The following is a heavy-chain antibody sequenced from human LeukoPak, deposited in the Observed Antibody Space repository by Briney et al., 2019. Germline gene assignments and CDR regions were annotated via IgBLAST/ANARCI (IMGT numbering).Heavy chain of an antibody. J-gene: IGHJ6*03. Sequence: GGSLRLSCAASGFSFSSYTMNWVRQAPGKGLEWVSAISGSGGSTYYADSVKGRFTISRDNSKYTLYLQMNSLRAEDTAVYYCARGEAARWSYYYYYYMDVWGKGTTVTVSS. V-gene: IGHV3-23*01. D-gene: IGHD6-6*01. CDR1: GFSFSSYT. CDR2: ISGSGGST. CDR3: ARGEAARWSYYYYYYMDV.